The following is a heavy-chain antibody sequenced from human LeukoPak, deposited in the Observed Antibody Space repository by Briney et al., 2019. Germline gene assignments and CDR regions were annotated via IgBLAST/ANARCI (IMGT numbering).Heavy chain of an antibody. CDR3: ATSGLSCFGF. Sequence: GGSLRLSCAASGFTFSSYNMNWVRQAPGKGLEWVSSISSSSGYIYYADSVMGRFTISRDNAKNSLYLQMNSLRAGDTAVYYCATSGLSCFGFWGQGTLVTVSS. D-gene: IGHD2/OR15-2a*01. CDR2: ISSSSGYI. J-gene: IGHJ4*02. CDR1: GFTFSSYN. V-gene: IGHV3-21*04.